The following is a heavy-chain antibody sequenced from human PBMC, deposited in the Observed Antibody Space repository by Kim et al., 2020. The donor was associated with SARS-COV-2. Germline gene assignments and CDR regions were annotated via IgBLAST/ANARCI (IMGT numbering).Heavy chain of an antibody. CDR1: GFTFSSYA. D-gene: IGHD3-9*01. V-gene: IGHV3-23*01. Sequence: GGSLRLSCAASGFTFSSYAMSWVRQAPGKGLEWVSSINDRGVSTYYADSVKGRFTISRDNSKYTLYLQMNSLRAEDTAVYYCAKDILTGSYDEGYFQYWGQGTLVTVSS. J-gene: IGHJ1*01. CDR3: AKDILTGSYDEGYFQY. CDR2: INDRGVST.